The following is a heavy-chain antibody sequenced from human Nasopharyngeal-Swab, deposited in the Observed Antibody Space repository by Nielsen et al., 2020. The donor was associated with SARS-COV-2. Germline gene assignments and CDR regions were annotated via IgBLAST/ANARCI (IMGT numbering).Heavy chain of an antibody. D-gene: IGHD1-26*01. CDR1: GFTFSSYG. CDR3: ARDIPAMGAPSDGFY. J-gene: IGHJ4*02. V-gene: IGHV3-33*01. Sequence: LKISCAASGFTFSSYGMHWVRQAPGKGLEWVAVIWYDGSNKYYADSVKGRFTISRDNSKNTLYLQMNSLRAEDTAVYYCARDIPAMGAPSDGFYWGQGTLVTVSS. CDR2: IWYDGSNK.